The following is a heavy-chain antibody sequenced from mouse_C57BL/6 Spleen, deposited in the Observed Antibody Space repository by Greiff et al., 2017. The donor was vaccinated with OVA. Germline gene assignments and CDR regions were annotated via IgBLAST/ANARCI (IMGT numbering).Heavy chain of an antibody. J-gene: IGHJ1*03. V-gene: IGHV1-82*01. CDR1: GYAFSSSW. CDR2: IYPGDGDT. Sequence: QVQLQQSGPELVKPGASVKISCKASGYAFSSSWMNWVKQRPGKGLEWIGRIYPGDGDTNYNGKFKGKATLTADKSSSTAYMQLSSLTSEDSAVYFCARGYPWYFDVWGTGTTVTVSS. D-gene: IGHD2-2*01. CDR3: ARGYPWYFDV.